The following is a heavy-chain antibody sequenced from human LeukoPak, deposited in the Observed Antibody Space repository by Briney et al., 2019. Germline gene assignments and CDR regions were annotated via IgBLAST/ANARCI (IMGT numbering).Heavy chain of an antibody. Sequence: GGSLRLSCAASGFTFSSYAMSWVRQAPGKGLEWVSAISGSGGSTYYADSVKGRFTISRDNSESTLYLQMNSLRAEDTAVYYCAKERYSGSYFWFDPWGQGTLVTVSS. CDR2: ISGSGGST. V-gene: IGHV3-23*01. J-gene: IGHJ5*02. CDR3: AKERYSGSYFWFDP. CDR1: GFTFSSYA. D-gene: IGHD1-26*01.